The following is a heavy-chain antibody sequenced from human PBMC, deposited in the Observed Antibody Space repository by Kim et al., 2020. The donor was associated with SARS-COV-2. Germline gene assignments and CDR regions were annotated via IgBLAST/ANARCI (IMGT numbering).Heavy chain of an antibody. D-gene: IGHD3-10*01. Sequence: GESLRLSCAASGFTFSSYWMSWVRQAPGKGLEWVANIKQDGSEKYYVDSVKGRFTISRDNAKNSLYLQMNSLRAEDTAVYYCARGGSLWFGEFGPYYYYGMDVWGQGTTVTVSS. CDR2: IKQDGSEK. CDR3: ARGGSLWFGEFGPYYYYGMDV. CDR1: GFTFSSYW. J-gene: IGHJ6*02. V-gene: IGHV3-7*01.